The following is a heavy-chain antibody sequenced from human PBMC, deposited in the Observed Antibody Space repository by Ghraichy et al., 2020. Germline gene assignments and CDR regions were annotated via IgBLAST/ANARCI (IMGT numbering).Heavy chain of an antibody. Sequence: GSLRLSCTVSGGSVSSGSYYWSWIRQPPGKGLEWIGYIYYSGSTNYNPSLKSRVTISVDTSKNQFSLKLSSVTAADTAVYYCARVVLEWLYYFDYWGQGTLVTVSS. CDR2: IYYSGST. J-gene: IGHJ4*02. D-gene: IGHD3-3*01. V-gene: IGHV4-61*01. CDR3: ARVVLEWLYYFDY. CDR1: GGSVSSGSYY.